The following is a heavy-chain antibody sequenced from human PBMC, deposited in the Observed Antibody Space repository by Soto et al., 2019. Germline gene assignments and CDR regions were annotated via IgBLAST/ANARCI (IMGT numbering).Heavy chain of an antibody. J-gene: IGHJ6*02. V-gene: IGHV6-1*01. CDR2: TYYRSKWYN. CDR1: GDSVSSNSAA. D-gene: IGHD6-19*01. Sequence: PSQTLSLPCAISGDSVSSNSAAWNWIRQSPSRGLEWLGRTYYRSKWYNDYAVSVKSRITINPDTSKNQFSLQLNSVTPEDTAVYYCARSSDSSGWYPFYYGMDVWGQGTTVTVSS. CDR3: ARSSDSSGWYPFYYGMDV.